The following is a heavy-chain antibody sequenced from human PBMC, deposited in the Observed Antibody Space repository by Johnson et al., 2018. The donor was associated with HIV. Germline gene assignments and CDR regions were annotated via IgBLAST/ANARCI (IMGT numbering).Heavy chain of an antibody. CDR1: QFTFSSYW. Sequence: VQLVESGGGLAKPAWSPRLSCAASQFTFSSYWMHWVRQAPGKGLVWVSRISSDGSGTSYADSVKGRFTISRDNAKNTLYLQMSSLRADDTTVYYCARGPSSGWYRGAFDIWGQGTMVTVSS. CDR2: ISSDGSGT. CDR3: ARGPSSGWYRGAFDI. J-gene: IGHJ3*02. D-gene: IGHD6-19*01. V-gene: IGHV3-74*02.